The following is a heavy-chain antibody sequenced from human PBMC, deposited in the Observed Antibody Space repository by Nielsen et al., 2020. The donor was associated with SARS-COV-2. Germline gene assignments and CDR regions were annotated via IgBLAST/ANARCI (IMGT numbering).Heavy chain of an antibody. D-gene: IGHD6-13*01. CDR3: AREAAAGKGTFDY. V-gene: IGHV4-30-2*01. CDR1: GGSISSGGYS. Sequence: LRLSCAVSGGSISSGGYSWSWIRQPPGKGLEWIGYIYHSGSTNYNPSLKSRVTISVDTSKNQFSLKLSSVTAADTAVYYCAREAAAGKGTFDYWGQGTLVTVSS. CDR2: IYHSGST. J-gene: IGHJ4*02.